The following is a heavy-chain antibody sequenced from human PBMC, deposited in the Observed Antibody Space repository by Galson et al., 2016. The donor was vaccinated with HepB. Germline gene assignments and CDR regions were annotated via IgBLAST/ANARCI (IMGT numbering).Heavy chain of an antibody. V-gene: IGHV3-7*01. CDR2: IKPDGSEK. J-gene: IGHJ4*02. CDR3: ARERRGNSGFYYFDY. D-gene: IGHD2/OR15-2a*01. Sequence: SLRLSCAASGLSFSNFWMSWVRQAPGKGPEWVANIKPDGSEKDYVDSVKGRFTISRDNVKNSLYLQMNSLRAEDTAVYFCARERRGNSGFYYFDYWDQGTLVTVSS. CDR1: GLSFSNFW.